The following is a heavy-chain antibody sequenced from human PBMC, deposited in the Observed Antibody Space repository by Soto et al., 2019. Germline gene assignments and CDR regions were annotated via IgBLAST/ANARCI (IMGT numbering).Heavy chain of an antibody. D-gene: IGHD3-16*01. CDR3: ARLITPLDAFDI. CDR1: GFTVTSNY. J-gene: IGHJ3*02. CDR2: IYSGGST. V-gene: IGHV3-66*01. Sequence: PGGSLRLSCAASGFTVTSNYMTWVRQAPGKGLEWVSVIYSGGSTYYADSVKGRFTISRDNSKNTLYLQMNSLRAEDTAVYYCARLITPLDAFDIWGQGTMVTVSS.